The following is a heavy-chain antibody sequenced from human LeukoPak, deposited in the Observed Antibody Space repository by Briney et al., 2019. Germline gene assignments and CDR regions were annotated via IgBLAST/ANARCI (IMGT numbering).Heavy chain of an antibody. CDR3: ARSIAAAGGWFDP. CDR2: IYPGDSDT. Sequence: IYPGDSDTRYSPSFQGQVTISADKSISTAYLQWSSLKASDTAMYYCARSIAAAGGWFDPWGQGTLVTVSS. V-gene: IGHV5-51*01. D-gene: IGHD6-13*01. J-gene: IGHJ5*02.